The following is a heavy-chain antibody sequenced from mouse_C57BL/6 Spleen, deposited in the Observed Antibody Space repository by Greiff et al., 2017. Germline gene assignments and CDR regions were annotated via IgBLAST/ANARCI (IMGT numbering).Heavy chain of an antibody. CDR1: GYAFSSSW. J-gene: IGHJ4*01. CDR2: IYPGDGDT. Sequence: QVQLQQSGPELVKPRASVKISCKASGYAFSSSWMNWVKQRPGKGLEWIGRIYPGDGDTNYNGKFKGKATLTADKSSSTAYMQLSSLTSEDSAVYFCARRKGVYYAMEDWGQGTSVTVSS. CDR3: ARRKGVYYAMED. V-gene: IGHV1-82*01.